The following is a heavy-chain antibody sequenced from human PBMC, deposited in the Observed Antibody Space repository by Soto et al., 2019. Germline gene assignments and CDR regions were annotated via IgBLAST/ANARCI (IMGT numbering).Heavy chain of an antibody. V-gene: IGHV3-23*01. D-gene: IGHD6-19*01. J-gene: IGHJ4*02. CDR3: AKDRKSGSGWYWDY. CDR1: GFTFDSYA. Sequence: PGGSLRLSCAASGFTFDSYAMIWVRQAPGKGLEWVSALSGSGGTTYYADSVKGRFTISRDNSKNTLYLEMNSLRVEDTALYYCAKDRKSGSGWYWDYWGQGTLVTVS. CDR2: LSGSGGTT.